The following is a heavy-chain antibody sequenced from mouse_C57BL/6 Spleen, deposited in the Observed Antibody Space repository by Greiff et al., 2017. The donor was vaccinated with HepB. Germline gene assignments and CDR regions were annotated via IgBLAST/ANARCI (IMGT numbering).Heavy chain of an antibody. Sequence: EVKLQESGPGLVKPSQSLSLTCSVTGYSITSGYYWNWIRQFPGNKLEWMGYISYDGSNNYNPSLKNRISITRDTSKNQFFLKLNSVTTEDTATYYCAGGTTVVADFDYWGQGTTLTVSS. V-gene: IGHV3-6*01. J-gene: IGHJ2*01. CDR2: ISYDGSN. CDR1: GYSITSGYY. D-gene: IGHD1-1*01. CDR3: AGGTTVVADFDY.